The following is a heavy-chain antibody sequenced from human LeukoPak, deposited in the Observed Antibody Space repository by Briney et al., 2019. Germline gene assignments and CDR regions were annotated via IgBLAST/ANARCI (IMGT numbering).Heavy chain of an antibody. CDR3: ARASVGCSSTSCYSTQFDY. CDR2: INHSGST. Sequence: SETLSLTCAVYGGSFSGYYWSWIRQPPGKGLEWIGEINHSGSTNYNPSLKSRVTISVDTSKNQFSLKLSSVTAADTAVNYCARASVGCSSTSCYSTQFDYWGQGTLVTVSS. CDR1: GGSFSGYY. D-gene: IGHD2-2*01. J-gene: IGHJ4*02. V-gene: IGHV4-34*01.